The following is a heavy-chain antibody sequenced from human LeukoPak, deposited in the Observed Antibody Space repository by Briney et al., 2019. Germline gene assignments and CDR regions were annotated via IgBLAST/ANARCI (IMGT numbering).Heavy chain of an antibody. D-gene: IGHD3-22*01. CDR2: IGTAGDT. Sequence: GGSLRLSCAASGFTFSSYDMHWVRQATGKGLEWVSAIGTAGDTYYPGSVKGRFTISRENAKNSLYLQMNSLRAGDTAVYYCAKTYYYDSSGYWGLFDYWGQGTLVTVSS. CDR1: GFTFSSYD. V-gene: IGHV3-13*01. CDR3: AKTYYYDSSGYWGLFDY. J-gene: IGHJ4*02.